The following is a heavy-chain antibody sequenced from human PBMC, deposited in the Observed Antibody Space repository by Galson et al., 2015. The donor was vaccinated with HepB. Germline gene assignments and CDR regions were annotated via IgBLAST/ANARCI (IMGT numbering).Heavy chain of an antibody. CDR3: ARDRDARGITMILGFDY. CDR2: ISNAGNNK. J-gene: IGHJ4*02. V-gene: IGHV3-30-3*01. CDR1: GFTFSTYA. Sequence: SLRLSCAASGFTFSTYAMHWVRQAPGKGLEWVAVISNAGNNKYYSDSVKGRFTISRDNSMNTLYLQMNSLRAEDTAVYYCARDRDARGITMILGFDYWGQGTLVTVSS. D-gene: IGHD3-22*01.